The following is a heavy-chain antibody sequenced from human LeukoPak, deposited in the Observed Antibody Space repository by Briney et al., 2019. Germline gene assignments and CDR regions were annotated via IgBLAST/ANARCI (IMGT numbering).Heavy chain of an antibody. CDR2: IVVGSGNT. J-gene: IGHJ4*02. D-gene: IGHD2-15*01. V-gene: IGHV1-58*02. CDR1: GFTFTSSA. Sequence: SAKVSCKASGFTFTSSAMQWVRQARGQRLEWIGWIVVGSGNTNYAQKFQERVTITRDMSTSTAYMELSSLRSEDTAVYYCAAVECSGGSCYSVDWGQGTLVTVSS. CDR3: AAVECSGGSCYSVD.